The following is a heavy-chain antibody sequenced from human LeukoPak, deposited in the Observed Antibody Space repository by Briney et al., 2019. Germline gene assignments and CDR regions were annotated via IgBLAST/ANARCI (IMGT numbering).Heavy chain of an antibody. D-gene: IGHD3-9*01. Sequence: HPGGSLRPSCAASGFNFNNYAMHWVRQAPGKGLEFVSAISTNGGTTYYAKSVKGSFTISRDNTKNTLFLQMDSLRPEDMAVYYCARGSDYDILTAYVQWGQGALVTVSS. CDR1: GFNFNNYA. V-gene: IGHV3-64*01. CDR3: ARGSDYDILTAYVQ. J-gene: IGHJ4*02. CDR2: ISTNGGTT.